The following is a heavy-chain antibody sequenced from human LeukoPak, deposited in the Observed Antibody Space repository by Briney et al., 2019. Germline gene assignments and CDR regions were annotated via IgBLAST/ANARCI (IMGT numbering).Heavy chain of an antibody. CDR1: ADSMNNYY. CDR3: AREYRGSRRSDAFDI. CDR2: VHHSGTT. J-gene: IGHJ3*02. V-gene: IGHV4-59*01. Sequence: SETLSLTCSVFADSMNNYYWNWIRQPPGKGLEWIGFVHHSGTTNYNPSLKSRVTILIETSKNEFSLRLASLTTTDTAVYYCAREYRGSRRSDAFDIWGQGTMVTASS. D-gene: IGHD3-10*01.